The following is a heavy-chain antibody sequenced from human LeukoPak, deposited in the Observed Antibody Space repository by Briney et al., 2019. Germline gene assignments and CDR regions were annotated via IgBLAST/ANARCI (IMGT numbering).Heavy chain of an antibody. V-gene: IGHV4-34*01. J-gene: IGHJ6*02. CDR1: GGSFSGYY. CDR2: INHSGST. D-gene: IGHD2-2*01. Sequence: SETLSLTCAVYGGSFSGYYWSWIRQPPGKGLEWIGEINHSGSTNYNPSLKSRVTISVDTSKNQFSLKLSSVTAADTAVYYCAHVVALYGVDVWGQGTTVTVSS. CDR3: AHVVALYGVDV.